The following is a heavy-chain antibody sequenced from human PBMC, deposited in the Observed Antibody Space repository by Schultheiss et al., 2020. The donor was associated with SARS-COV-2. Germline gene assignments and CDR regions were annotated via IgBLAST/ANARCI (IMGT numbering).Heavy chain of an antibody. CDR2: IYYSGST. CDR3: AITSGYDRAGIDY. V-gene: IGHV4-59*08. Sequence: SETLSLTCTVSGGSISSYYWSWIRQPPGKGLEWIGYIYYSGSTNYNPSLKSRVTISVDTSKNQFSLKLSSVTAADTAVYYCAITSGYDRAGIDYWGQGTLVTVSS. CDR1: GGSISSYY. D-gene: IGHD5-12*01. J-gene: IGHJ4*02.